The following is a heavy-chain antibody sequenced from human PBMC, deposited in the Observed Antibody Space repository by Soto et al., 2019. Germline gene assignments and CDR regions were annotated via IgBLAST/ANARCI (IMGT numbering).Heavy chain of an antibody. CDR2: ISYDGSNK. Sequence: LRLSCAASGFIFSKYGMHWVRQAPGKGLEWVAVISYDGSNKYYAESVKGRFIISRDKSENTLYLQMNSLRAEDTALYYCAKDLGSGKPYYYYAMDVWGQGTTVTVSS. CDR3: AKDLGSGKPYYYYAMDV. D-gene: IGHD3-10*01. V-gene: IGHV3-30*18. CDR1: GFIFSKYG. J-gene: IGHJ6*02.